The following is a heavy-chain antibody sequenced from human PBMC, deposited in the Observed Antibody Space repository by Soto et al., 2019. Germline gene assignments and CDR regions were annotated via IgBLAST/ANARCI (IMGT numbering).Heavy chain of an antibody. Sequence: ASVKVSCKASGYTFTSYGISWVRQAPGQGLEWMGWISAYNGNTNYAQKLQGRVTMTTDTSTSTAYMELRSLRSDDTAVYYCATLEHYDILTGYYRTYAFDIWGQGTMVTV. D-gene: IGHD3-9*01. V-gene: IGHV1-18*01. J-gene: IGHJ3*02. CDR3: ATLEHYDILTGYYRTYAFDI. CDR2: ISAYNGNT. CDR1: GYTFTSYG.